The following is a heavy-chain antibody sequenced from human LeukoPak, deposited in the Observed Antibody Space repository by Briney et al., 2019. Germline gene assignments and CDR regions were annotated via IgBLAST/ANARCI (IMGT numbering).Heavy chain of an antibody. CDR3: ARQPSGYYGDSGYYPYYFDY. Sequence: SETLSLTCTVSGGSISSGGYYWSWIRQHPGKGLEWIGYIYYSGSTYYNPSLKSRVTISVDTSKNQFSLKLSSVTAADTAVYYCARQPSGYYGDSGYYPYYFDYWGQGILVTVSS. J-gene: IGHJ4*02. D-gene: IGHD3-3*01. CDR1: GGSISSGGYY. V-gene: IGHV4-31*03. CDR2: IYYSGST.